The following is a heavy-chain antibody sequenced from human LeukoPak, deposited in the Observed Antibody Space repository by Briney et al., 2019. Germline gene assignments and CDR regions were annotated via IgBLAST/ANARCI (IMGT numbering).Heavy chain of an antibody. V-gene: IGHV1-69*01. CDR3: ARGRDGYNDAFDI. J-gene: IGHJ3*02. CDR1: GGTFSSYA. CDR2: IIPIFGTA. Sequence: SSVKVSCKASGGTFSSYAISWVRQAPGQGLEWMGGIIPIFGTANYAQKFQGRVTITADESTSTAYMELSSLRSEDTAAYYCARGRDGYNDAFDIWGQGTMVTVSS. D-gene: IGHD5-24*01.